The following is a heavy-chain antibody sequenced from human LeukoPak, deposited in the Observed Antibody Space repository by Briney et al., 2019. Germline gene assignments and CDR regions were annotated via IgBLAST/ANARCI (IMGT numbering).Heavy chain of an antibody. Sequence: QAGGSLRLSCAASGFTFSSYAMSWVRQAAGKGLEWVSAISGSGGSTYYADSVKGRFTISRDNSKNTLYLQMNSLRAEDTAVYYCAKDRRPVSLGDAFDIWGQGTMVTVSS. J-gene: IGHJ3*02. CDR3: AKDRRPVSLGDAFDI. CDR1: GFTFSSYA. V-gene: IGHV3-23*01. CDR2: ISGSGGST. D-gene: IGHD7-27*01.